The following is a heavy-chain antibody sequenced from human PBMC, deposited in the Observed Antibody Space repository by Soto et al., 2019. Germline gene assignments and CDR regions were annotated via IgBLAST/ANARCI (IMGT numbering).Heavy chain of an antibody. V-gene: IGHV3-30*18. D-gene: IGHD6-6*01. CDR1: GFTFSNYG. CDR3: AKDRQQLAAYYYYGMDV. Sequence: GGSLRLSCAVSGFTFSNYGMHWVRQAPGKGLEWVAVISYDGSNKYYADSVKGRFTISRDNSKNTLYLQMNSLRAEDTAVYYCAKDRQQLAAYYYYGMDVWGQGTTVTVSS. CDR2: ISYDGSNK. J-gene: IGHJ6*02.